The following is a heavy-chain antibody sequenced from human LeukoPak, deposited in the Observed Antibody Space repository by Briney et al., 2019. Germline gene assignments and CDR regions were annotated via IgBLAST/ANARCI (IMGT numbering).Heavy chain of an antibody. V-gene: IGHV3-23*01. D-gene: IGHD3-10*01. CDR1: GFTFSSHA. CDR2: FSGIGGST. J-gene: IGHJ3*02. Sequence: PGGSLRLSCAASGFTFSSHAMSWVPQAPGRGLEWVSAFSGIGGSTYYADAVTGRFTISRDNSKNTLYLQINSLRAEDTAVYFCAKDYYGSGSYFPHDAFDIWGQGTMVTVSS. CDR3: AKDYYGSGSYFPHDAFDI.